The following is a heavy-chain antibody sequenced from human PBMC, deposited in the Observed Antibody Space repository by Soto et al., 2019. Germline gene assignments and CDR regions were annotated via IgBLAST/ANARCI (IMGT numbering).Heavy chain of an antibody. CDR2: ISGSGGST. CDR1: GFTFSSYA. Sequence: GGSLRLSCAASGFTFSSYAMSWVRQAPGKGLEWVSAISGSGGSTYYADSVKGRFTISRDNSKNTLYLQMNSLRAEDTAVYYCAKQGGSPPLFVAKRGDAFDIWGQGTMVTVSS. J-gene: IGHJ3*02. V-gene: IGHV3-23*01. D-gene: IGHD1-26*01. CDR3: AKQGGSPPLFVAKRGDAFDI.